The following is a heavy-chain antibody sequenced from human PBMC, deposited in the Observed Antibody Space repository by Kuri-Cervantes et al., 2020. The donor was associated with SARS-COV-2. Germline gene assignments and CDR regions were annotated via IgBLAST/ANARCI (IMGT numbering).Heavy chain of an antibody. Sequence: SETLSLTCAVYGGSFSGYYWSWIRLPPGKGLEWIGEINHSGSTNYNPPLKSRVTISVDTSKNQFSLKLSSVTAADTAVYYCARGKWLSAYYYYYYGMDVWGQGTTVTVSS. D-gene: IGHD3-22*01. CDR2: INHSGST. V-gene: IGHV4-34*01. CDR1: GGSFSGYY. CDR3: ARGKWLSAYYYYYYGMDV. J-gene: IGHJ6*02.